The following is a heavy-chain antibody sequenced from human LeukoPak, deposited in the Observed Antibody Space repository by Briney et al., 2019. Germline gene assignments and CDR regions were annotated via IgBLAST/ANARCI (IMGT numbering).Heavy chain of an antibody. CDR2: ISAYNGNT. V-gene: IGHV1-18*01. Sequence: GASVKVSCKASGYTFTSYGISWVRQAPGQGLEWMGWISAYNGNTNYAQKLQGRVTMTTDTSTSTAYMELRSLRSDDTAVYWCAKDRQGSGSSGSHYYYIMDVWGQGTTVTVSS. CDR1: GYTFTSYG. D-gene: IGHD3-10*01. J-gene: IGHJ6*02. CDR3: AKDRQGSGSSGSHYYYIMDV.